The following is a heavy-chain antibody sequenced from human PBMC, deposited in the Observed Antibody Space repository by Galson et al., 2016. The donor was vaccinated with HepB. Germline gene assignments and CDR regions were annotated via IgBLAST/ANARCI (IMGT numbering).Heavy chain of an antibody. J-gene: IGHJ3*01. CDR1: GFIFTNYL. CDR3: AKTWHSGTEAFDV. D-gene: IGHD2-21*01. V-gene: IGHV3-23*01. Sequence: SLRLSCAASGFIFTNYLMSWVRQAPGKGLKFVAGITGDGRFTSYADSVKGRFSIFRDNSKNAISLPMNSLRGQNTAIYYCAKTWHSGTEAFDVWGQGAVVTVSS. CDR2: ITGDGRFT.